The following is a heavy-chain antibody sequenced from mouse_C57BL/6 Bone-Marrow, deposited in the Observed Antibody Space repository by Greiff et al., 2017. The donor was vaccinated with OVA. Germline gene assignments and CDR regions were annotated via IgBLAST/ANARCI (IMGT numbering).Heavy chain of an antibody. CDR1: GFTFSDYY. CDR2: INYDGSST. J-gene: IGHJ3*01. Sequence: EVKVVESEGGLVQPGSSMKLSCTASGFTFSDYYMAWVRQVPEKGLEWVANINYDGSSTYYLDSLKSRFIISRDNAKNILYLQMSSLKSEDTATYYCARGRTSDGFAYWGQGTLVTVSA. CDR3: ARGRTSDGFAY. D-gene: IGHD3-1*01. V-gene: IGHV5-16*01.